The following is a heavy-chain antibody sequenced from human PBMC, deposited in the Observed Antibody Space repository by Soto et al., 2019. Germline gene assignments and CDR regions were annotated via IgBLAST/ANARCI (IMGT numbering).Heavy chain of an antibody. D-gene: IGHD3-22*01. CDR1: GGSISSYD. V-gene: IGHV4-59*01. CDR2: IYYSGST. J-gene: IGHJ4*01. CDR3: QLGYYDSSGYYIDY. Sequence: PSETLSLTCTVSGGSISSYDWSWIRQPPGKGLEWIGYIYYSGSTNYNPSLKSRVTISVDTSKNQFSLKLSSVTAADTAVYYCQLGYYDSSGYYIDYWGHGTLVPPSS.